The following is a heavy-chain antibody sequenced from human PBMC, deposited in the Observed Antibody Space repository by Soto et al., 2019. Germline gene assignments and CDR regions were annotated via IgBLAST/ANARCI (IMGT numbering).Heavy chain of an antibody. CDR2: IYYSGST. V-gene: IGHV4-59*01. CDR1: GGSISSYY. Sequence: QVQLQESGPGLVKPSETLSLTCTVSGGSISSYYWSWIRQPPGKGLEWIGYIYYSGSTNYNPSLKSRVIISVDTSKNQFSLKLSSVTAADTAVYYGARVDSTGWRSGSYFLDVWGKGTTVTVSS. D-gene: IGHD3-10*01. J-gene: IGHJ6*04. CDR3: ARVDSTGWRSGSYFLDV.